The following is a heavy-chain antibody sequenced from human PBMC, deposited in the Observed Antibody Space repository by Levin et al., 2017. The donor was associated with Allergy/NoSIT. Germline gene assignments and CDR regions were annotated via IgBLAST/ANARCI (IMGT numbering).Heavy chain of an antibody. D-gene: IGHD5-12*01. Sequence: LSLTCAASGFTFSSYAMSWVRQAPGKGLEWVSAISGSGGYTYYADSVKGRFTISRDNSKNTLYLPMNSLRAEDTAVYYCAKDDSGYDSWGGPFDYWGQGTLVTVSS. CDR1: GFTFSSYA. CDR2: ISGSGGYT. J-gene: IGHJ4*02. CDR3: AKDDSGYDSWGGPFDY. V-gene: IGHV3-23*01.